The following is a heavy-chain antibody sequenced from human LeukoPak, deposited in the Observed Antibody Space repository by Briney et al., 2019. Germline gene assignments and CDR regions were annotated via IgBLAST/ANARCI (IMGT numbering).Heavy chain of an antibody. J-gene: IGHJ5*02. CDR1: GGSISSYY. CDR2: IYYSGST. D-gene: IGHD1-14*01. CDR3: ARANSYNRNYSWFDP. V-gene: IGHV4-59*01. Sequence: SETLSLTCTVSGGSISSYYWSWIRQPPGKGLEWIGYIYYSGSTNYNPSLKSRVTISVDTSKNQFSLKLSSVTAADTAVYYCARANSYNRNYSWFDPWGQGTLVTVSS.